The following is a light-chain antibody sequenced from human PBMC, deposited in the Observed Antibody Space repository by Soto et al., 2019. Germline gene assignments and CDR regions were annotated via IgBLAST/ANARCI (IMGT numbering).Light chain of an antibody. CDR3: QSFDNGVGHWV. Sequence: LTQPPSVSGAPGQRVTISCTGISSDIGSYSFVHWYQQLPGTAPKLLIYGDTNRPSGVPDRFSASKSGTSASLVITGLQAEDEADYFCQSFDNGVGHWVFGGGTKLTVL. CDR2: GDT. J-gene: IGLJ3*02. CDR1: SSDIGSYSF. V-gene: IGLV1-40*01.